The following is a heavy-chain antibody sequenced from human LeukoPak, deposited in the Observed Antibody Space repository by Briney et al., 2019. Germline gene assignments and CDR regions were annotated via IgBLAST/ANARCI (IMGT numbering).Heavy chain of an antibody. CDR3: ARGSYNDLHYYYYMDV. J-gene: IGHJ6*03. V-gene: IGHV3-33*01. D-gene: IGHD1-14*01. Sequence: GGSLRLSCTASDFTFISYGMHWVRQAPGKGLEGVAIIWSDGSDKYYADSVKGRFTISRDNSKNTLYLQMNSLRAEDTAVYYCARGSYNDLHYYYYMDVWGKGTTVTVSS. CDR2: IWSDGSDK. CDR1: DFTFISYG.